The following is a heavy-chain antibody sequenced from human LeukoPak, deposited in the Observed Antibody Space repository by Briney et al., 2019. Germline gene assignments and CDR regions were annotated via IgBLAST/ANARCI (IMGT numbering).Heavy chain of an antibody. J-gene: IGHJ4*02. CDR3: AREHYDSSGYYPHD. V-gene: IGHV3-30-3*01. Sequence: GGSLRLSCAASGFIFSSAWMTWVRQAPGKGLEWVAVISYDGSNKYYADSVKGRFTISRDNSKNTLYLQMNSLRAEDTAVYYCAREHYDSSGYYPHDWGQGTLVTVSS. D-gene: IGHD3-22*01. CDR2: ISYDGSNK. CDR1: GFIFSSAW.